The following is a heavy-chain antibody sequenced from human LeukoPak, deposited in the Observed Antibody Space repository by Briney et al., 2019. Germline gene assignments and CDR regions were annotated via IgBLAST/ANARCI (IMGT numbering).Heavy chain of an antibody. D-gene: IGHD1-1*01. J-gene: IGHJ4*02. CDR1: GFTFRSYE. CDR3: ARGGFNSLDY. V-gene: IGHV3-48*03. CDR2: ISITDSDI. Sequence: GGSLRLSCAASGFTFRSYEMNWVRQAPGKGLEWVSYISITDSDIYYADSVKGRFTISRDNARNSLDLQMNSLRAEDTAVYYCARGGFNSLDYWGQGTLVTVSS.